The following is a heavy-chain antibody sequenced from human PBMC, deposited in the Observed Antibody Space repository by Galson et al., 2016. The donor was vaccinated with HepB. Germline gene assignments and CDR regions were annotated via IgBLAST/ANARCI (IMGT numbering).Heavy chain of an antibody. D-gene: IGHD3-16*02. Sequence: TLSLTCTVSGGSISSSSYYWGWIRQPPGKGLEWIGSIYYSGSTYYNPSLKSRVTISVDTSKNQFSLKLSSVTAADTAVYHCARSSAYDYVWGSYRYRGWFDPWGQGTLVTVSS. J-gene: IGHJ5*02. CDR3: ARSSAYDYVWGSYRYRGWFDP. CDR2: IYYSGST. V-gene: IGHV4-39*01. CDR1: GGSISSSSYY.